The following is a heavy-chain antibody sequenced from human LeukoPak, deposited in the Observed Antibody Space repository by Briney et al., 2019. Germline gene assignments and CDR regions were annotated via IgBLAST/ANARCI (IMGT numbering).Heavy chain of an antibody. Sequence: GGSLRLSCAASGFTFSDYAIHWVRQAPRKGLEWVADISYDGNYKDYADSVKGRFTISRDNSKNTLYMEVNNLRVEDTAIYFCARARPPNREFDYWGRGTLVTVSS. J-gene: IGHJ4*02. CDR1: GFTFSDYA. CDR3: ARARPPNREFDY. D-gene: IGHD1-14*01. V-gene: IGHV3-30-3*01. CDR2: ISYDGNYK.